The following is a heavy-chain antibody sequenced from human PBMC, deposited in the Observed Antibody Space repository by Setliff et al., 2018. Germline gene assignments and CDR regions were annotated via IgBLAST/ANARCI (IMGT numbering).Heavy chain of an antibody. CDR1: RYTFSTYD. CDR2: IIPIRGAA. D-gene: IGHD6-19*01. CDR3: ARGPSGWSSATSRYYFYMDV. Sequence: SVKVSCKASRYTFSTYDIIWVRQATGQGPEWMGGIIPIRGAADYAQKFQGKVIITADGSTSTAYMELTSLRSDDAAVYYCARGPSGWSSATSRYYFYMDVWGKGTTVTVSS. V-gene: IGHV1-69*13. J-gene: IGHJ6*03.